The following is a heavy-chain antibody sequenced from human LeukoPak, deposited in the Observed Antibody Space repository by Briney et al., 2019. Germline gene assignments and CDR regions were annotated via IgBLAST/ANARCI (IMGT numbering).Heavy chain of an antibody. CDR2: FYSSGIT. V-gene: IGHV4-4*07. CDR1: GGSISSYY. D-gene: IGHD3-22*01. CDR3: AGSKDYYDRSGYD. J-gene: IGHJ4*02. Sequence: SETLSLTCTVSGGSISSYYWSWIRQPAGKGLEWIGRFYSSGITNYNPSLKSRVTMSVDTSKNQFSLKLSSVTAADTAVYYCAGSKDYYDRSGYDWGQGTLVTVSS.